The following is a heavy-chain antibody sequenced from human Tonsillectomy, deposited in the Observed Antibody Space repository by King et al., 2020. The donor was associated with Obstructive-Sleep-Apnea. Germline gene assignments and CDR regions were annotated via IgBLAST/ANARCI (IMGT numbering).Heavy chain of an antibody. D-gene: IGHD6-19*01. J-gene: IGHJ6*02. CDR3: ARLLLAGTAPAASSYYYYYGMDV. Sequence: VQLQESGPGLVKPSGTLSLTCAVSGGSLSSSNWWSWVRQPPGKGLEWIGELNHSGSTNYNPSLKSRTNISVDKTKNQFSLKLSSVIAAAAAVYYCARLLLAGTAPAASSYYYYYGMDVWGQGTTVTVSS. CDR1: GGSLSSSNW. V-gene: IGHV4-4*02. CDR2: LNHSGST.